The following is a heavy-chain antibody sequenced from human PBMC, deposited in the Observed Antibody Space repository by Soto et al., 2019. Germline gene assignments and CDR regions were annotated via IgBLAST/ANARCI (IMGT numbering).Heavy chain of an antibody. J-gene: IGHJ4*02. CDR2: VYTGVNT. CDR1: GFTVSSNY. D-gene: IGHD3-22*01. CDR3: ARLDYYDSSGPLWYYFDY. V-gene: IGHV3-53*01. Sequence: GGSLRLSCAASGFTVSSNYMSWVRQAPGKGLEWVSVVYTGVNTNYADSEKGRFTISRDNSKNTLYLQMSSLRAEDTAVYYFARLDYYDSSGPLWYYFDYWGQGTLVTVSS.